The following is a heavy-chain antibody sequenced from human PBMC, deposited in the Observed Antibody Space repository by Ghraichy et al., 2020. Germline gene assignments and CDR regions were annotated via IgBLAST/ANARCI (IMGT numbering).Heavy chain of an antibody. D-gene: IGHD5-24*01. CDR2: ISGSGGST. V-gene: IGHV3-23*01. Sequence: GGSLRLSCAASGFTFSSYAMSWVRQAPGKGLEWVSAISGSGGSTYYADSVKGRFTISRDNSKNTLYLQMNSLRAEDTAVYYCATDPGRDGYKSYYYGMDVWGQGTTVTVSS. CDR3: ATDPGRDGYKSYYYGMDV. J-gene: IGHJ6*02. CDR1: GFTFSSYA.